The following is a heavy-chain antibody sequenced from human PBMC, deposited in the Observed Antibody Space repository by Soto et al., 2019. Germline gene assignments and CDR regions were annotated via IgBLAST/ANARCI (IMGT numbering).Heavy chain of an antibody. V-gene: IGHV3-48*01. Sequence: PGGSLRLSCAASGFTFSSYSMNWVRQAPGKGLEWVSYISSSSSTIYYADSVKGRFTISRDNSKNTLYLQMDSLGAEDTAVYYCARAVGPYDYWGQGTLVTVSS. D-gene: IGHD1-26*01. CDR1: GFTFSSYS. J-gene: IGHJ4*02. CDR2: ISSSSSTI. CDR3: ARAVGPYDY.